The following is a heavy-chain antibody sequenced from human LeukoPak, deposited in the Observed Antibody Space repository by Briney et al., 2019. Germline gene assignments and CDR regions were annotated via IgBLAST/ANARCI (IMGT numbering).Heavy chain of an antibody. CDR3: ARQIAAHAFDY. CDR2: IYYSGST. J-gene: IGHJ4*02. CDR1: GGSISSSSYY. Sequence: SETLSLTCTVSGGSISSSSYYWGWIRQPPGKGLEWIGNIYYSGSTYYNPSLQSRVTISVDTSKNQFSLKLSFVTVADTAVYYCARQIAAHAFDYWGQGTLVTVSS. V-gene: IGHV4-39*01. D-gene: IGHD6-6*01.